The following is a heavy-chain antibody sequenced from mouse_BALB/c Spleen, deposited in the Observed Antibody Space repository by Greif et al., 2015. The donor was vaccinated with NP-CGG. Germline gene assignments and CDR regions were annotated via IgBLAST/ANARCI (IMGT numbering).Heavy chain of an antibody. V-gene: IGHV5-6-3*01. CDR1: GFTFSSYG. Sequence: EVHLVESGGGLVQPGGSLKLSCAASGFTFSSYGMSWVRQTPDKRLELVATINSNGGSTYYPDSVKGRFTISRDNAKNTLYLQMSSLKSEDTAMYYCARGTYETFAYWGQGTLVTVSA. J-gene: IGHJ3*01. CDR3: ARGTYETFAY. D-gene: IGHD2-12*01. CDR2: INSNGGST.